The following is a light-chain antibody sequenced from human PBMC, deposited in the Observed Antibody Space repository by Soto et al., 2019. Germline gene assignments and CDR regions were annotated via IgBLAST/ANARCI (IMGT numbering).Light chain of an antibody. V-gene: IGKV1-5*01. J-gene: IGKJ1*01. CDR2: DAS. CDR3: QQYNSYSPT. Sequence: GDRVTITCRASQSIGTWLAWYQQKPGKAPKLLIYDASSLESGVPSRFSGSGSGTEFTLTISSLQPDDFATYYCQQYNSYSPTFGQGTRVEIK. CDR1: QSIGTW.